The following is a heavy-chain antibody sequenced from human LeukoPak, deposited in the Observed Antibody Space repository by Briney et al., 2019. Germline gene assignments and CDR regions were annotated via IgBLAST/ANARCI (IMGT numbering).Heavy chain of an antibody. Sequence: GGSLRLSCAASGFTFSSYWMHWVRQAPGKGLVWVSRIDSDGSSTSYADSVKGRFTISRDNAKNTLYLQMNSLRAEDTAVYYCARDLGDIVVVVAASNAFDIWGQGTMVTVSS. V-gene: IGHV3-74*01. D-gene: IGHD2-15*01. CDR1: GFTFSSYW. J-gene: IGHJ3*02. CDR3: ARDLGDIVVVVAASNAFDI. CDR2: IDSDGSST.